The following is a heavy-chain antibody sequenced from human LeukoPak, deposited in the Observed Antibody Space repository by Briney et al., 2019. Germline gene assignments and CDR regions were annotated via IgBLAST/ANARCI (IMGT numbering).Heavy chain of an antibody. CDR2: ISAYNGNT. D-gene: IGHD5-24*01. CDR1: GYTFTSYG. J-gene: IGHJ4*02. CDR3: ARDSRLLQLIAYYFDY. Sequence: GASVKVSCKASGYTFTSYGISWVRQAPGQGLEWMGWISAYNGNTNYAQKLQGRVTMTTDTSTSTAYMELRSLRSDDTAVYYCARDSRLLQLIAYYFDYWGQGTLVTVSS. V-gene: IGHV1-18*01.